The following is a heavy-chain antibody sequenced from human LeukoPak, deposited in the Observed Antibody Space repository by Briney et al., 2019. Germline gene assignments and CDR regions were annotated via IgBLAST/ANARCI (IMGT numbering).Heavy chain of an antibody. J-gene: IGHJ4*02. D-gene: IGHD2-2*01. V-gene: IGHV3-23*01. CDR1: GFTFSSYG. Sequence: GGSLRLSCAASGFTFSSYGMSWVRQAPGKGLEWVSAISGSGGSTYYADSVKGRFIISRDNSKNTLYLQMNRLRAEDTALYYCVKHSAPVLAAARCDYWGQGNLVTVSS. CDR3: VKHSAPVLAAARCDY. CDR2: ISGSGGST.